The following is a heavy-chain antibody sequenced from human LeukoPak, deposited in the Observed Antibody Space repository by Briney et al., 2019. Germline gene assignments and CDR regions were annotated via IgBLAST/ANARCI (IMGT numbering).Heavy chain of an antibody. J-gene: IGHJ4*02. Sequence: GGSLRLSCAASGFTFSSYAMSWVRQAPGKELEWVSAISGSGGSTYYADSVKGRFTISRDNSKNTLYLQMNSLRAEDTAVYYCAKDHGGYCSSTSCYHAAWGQGTLVTVSS. V-gene: IGHV3-23*01. CDR2: ISGSGGST. D-gene: IGHD2-2*01. CDR3: AKDHGGYCSSTSCYHAA. CDR1: GFTFSSYA.